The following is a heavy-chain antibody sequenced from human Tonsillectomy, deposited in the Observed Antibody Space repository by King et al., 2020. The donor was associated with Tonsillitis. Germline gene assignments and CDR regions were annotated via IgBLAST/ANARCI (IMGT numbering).Heavy chain of an antibody. CDR1: GGAIDSFY. CDR3: AREPDFGANSGAFDI. Sequence: VQLQESGPGLVKPSETLSLTCTVSGGAIDSFYWSWIRQPPGKGLEWIWYIYYSGCTNYNPSLKSRVTISLDMSNNQFSLKLNSVTAADTAVFYCAREPDFGANSGAFDIWGQGTMVTVSS. V-gene: IGHV4-59*01. J-gene: IGHJ3*02. CDR2: IYYSGCT. D-gene: IGHD4-23*01.